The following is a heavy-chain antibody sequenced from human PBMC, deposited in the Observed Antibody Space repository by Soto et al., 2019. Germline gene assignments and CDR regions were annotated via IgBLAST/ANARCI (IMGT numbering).Heavy chain of an antibody. V-gene: IGHV3-21*01. Sequence: EVQLVESGGGLVKPGGSMRLSCAASGFTFSSYSMNWVRQAPGKGLEWVSSISSSSDYIDYADSVKGRFTISRDDAKTSLYLQMNSLRAEDTAVSYCARDPELPLPRNHALDIWGQGTRVTVSS. CDR3: ARDPELPLPRNHALDI. CDR1: GFTFSSYS. D-gene: IGHD1-7*01. J-gene: IGHJ3*02. CDR2: ISSSSDYI.